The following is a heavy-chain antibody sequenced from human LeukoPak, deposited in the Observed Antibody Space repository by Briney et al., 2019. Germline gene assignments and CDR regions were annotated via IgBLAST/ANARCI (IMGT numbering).Heavy chain of an antibody. V-gene: IGHV4-39*07. CDR1: GFTFSSYA. CDR2: VYYSGIT. D-gene: IGHD1-1*01. J-gene: IGHJ3*02. CDR3: ARALTGRLMAHNAFDI. Sequence: GSLRLSCAASGFTFSSYAMSWVRQAPGKGLEWIGSVYYSGITYSNPSLKSRLTMSVDTSENHFSLNLNSVTAADTAIYYCARALTGRLMAHNAFDIWGQGTVVVVSS.